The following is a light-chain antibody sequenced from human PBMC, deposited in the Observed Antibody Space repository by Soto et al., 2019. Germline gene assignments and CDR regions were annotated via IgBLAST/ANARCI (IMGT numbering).Light chain of an antibody. CDR2: GAS. CDR3: QQYNNWPPKHT. Sequence: EIVMTQSPATLSVSPGERATLSCRASQSVSSYLAWYQQKPGQAPRLLIYGASTRATGIPARFSGSGSGTEFTLTISSLQSEDFAVYYCQQYNNWPPKHTFGQGTKLEIK. V-gene: IGKV3-15*01. CDR1: QSVSSY. J-gene: IGKJ2*01.